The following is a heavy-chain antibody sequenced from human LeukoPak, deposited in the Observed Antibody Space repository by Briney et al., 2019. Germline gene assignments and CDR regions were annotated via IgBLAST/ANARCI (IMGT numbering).Heavy chain of an antibody. D-gene: IGHD3-22*01. CDR2: MYYSGST. J-gene: IGHJ5*02. Sequence: SETLSLTCTVSGGSISSGVYYWSWIRQPPGRGLEWIAYMYYSGSTYYNPSLKSRVTRSADTSKNKSTLKLSSVTASDTAVYYCARPYYYDSRIDPWGQGILVTVSS. V-gene: IGHV4-30-4*01. CDR1: GGSISSGVYY. CDR3: ARPYYYDSRIDP.